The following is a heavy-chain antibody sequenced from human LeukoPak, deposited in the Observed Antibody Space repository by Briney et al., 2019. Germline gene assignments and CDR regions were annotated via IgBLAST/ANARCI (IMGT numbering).Heavy chain of an antibody. V-gene: IGHV1-69*04. CDR1: GGTFSSYA. Sequence: ASVKVSCKASGGTFSSYAISWVQQAPGQGLEWMGRIIPILGIANYAQKFQGRVTITADKSTSTAYMELSSLRSGDTAVYYCAKLVGATTRDYWGQGTLVTVSS. D-gene: IGHD1-26*01. J-gene: IGHJ4*02. CDR3: AKLVGATTRDY. CDR2: IIPILGIA.